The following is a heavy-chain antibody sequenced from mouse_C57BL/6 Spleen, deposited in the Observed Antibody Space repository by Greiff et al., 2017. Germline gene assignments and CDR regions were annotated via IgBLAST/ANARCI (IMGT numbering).Heavy chain of an antibody. D-gene: IGHD1-1*01. CDR2: INDDGSST. J-gene: IGHJ1*03. Sequence: DVQLVESEGGLVQPGSSMNLSCTASGFTFSDYYMAWVRQVPEKGLEWVANINDDGSSTYYLDSLKSRFIISRDNAKNILYLQMSSLKSEDTATYYCARITTVDLYFDVRGTETTVTVSS. CDR3: ARITTVDLYFDV. V-gene: IGHV5-16*01. CDR1: GFTFSDYY.